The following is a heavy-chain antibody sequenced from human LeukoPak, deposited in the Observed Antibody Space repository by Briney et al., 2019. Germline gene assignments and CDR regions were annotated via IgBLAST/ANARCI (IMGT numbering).Heavy chain of an antibody. V-gene: IGHV3-21*01. Sequence: GGSLRLSCAASGFTFSCYSMNWVRQAPGKGLEWVSSISSSSSYIYYADSVKGRFTISRDNAKNSLYLQMNSLRAEDTAVYYCARARPRGWYFDYWGQGTLVTVSS. CDR2: ISSSSSYI. D-gene: IGHD6-19*01. J-gene: IGHJ4*02. CDR3: ARARPRGWYFDY. CDR1: GFTFSCYS.